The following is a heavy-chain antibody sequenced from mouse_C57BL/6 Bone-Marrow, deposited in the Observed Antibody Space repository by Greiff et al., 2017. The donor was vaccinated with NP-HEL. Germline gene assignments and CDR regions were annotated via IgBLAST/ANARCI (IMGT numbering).Heavy chain of an antibody. CDR2: IYPGSGNT. Sequence: QVQLQQSGAELVRPGASVKLSCKASGYTFTDYYINWVKPRPGQGLEWIARIYPGSGNTYYNEKFKGKATLTAEKSSSTAYMQLSSLTSEDSAVYFCARRGKPYFDYWGQGTTLTVSS. D-gene: IGHD2-1*01. J-gene: IGHJ2*01. CDR3: ARRGKPYFDY. V-gene: IGHV1-76*01. CDR1: GYTFTDYY.